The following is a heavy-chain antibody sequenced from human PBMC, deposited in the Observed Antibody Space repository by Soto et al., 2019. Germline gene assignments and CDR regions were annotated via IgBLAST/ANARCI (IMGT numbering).Heavy chain of an antibody. CDR3: AKYEGGATTLSSYYYGMDV. V-gene: IGHV3-30*18. CDR1: GFTFSNYG. CDR2: ISYDGSNT. J-gene: IGHJ6*02. Sequence: QVQLVESGGGVVQPGRSLRLSCVVSGFTFSNYGMHWVRQAPGKGLEWVAVISYDGSNTHYADSVKGRFTISRDNSKNTLYLQMNSLRAEDTAVYYCAKYEGGATTLSSYYYGMDVWGQGTTVTVSS. D-gene: IGHD5-12*01.